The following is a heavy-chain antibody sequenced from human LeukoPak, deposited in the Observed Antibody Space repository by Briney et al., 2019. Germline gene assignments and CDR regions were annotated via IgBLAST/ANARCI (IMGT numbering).Heavy chain of an antibody. V-gene: IGHV3-48*03. CDR3: ARERSSNTWGSFDY. CDR1: GFTFSSYE. CDR2: ISTRSSDTTT. D-gene: IGHD6-13*01. Sequence: GGPLRLSCTASGFTFSSYEMNWVRQAPGKGLEWVSYISTRSSDTTTYYADSVKGRFTISRDNAKNSLYLQMNSLRAEDTAVYYCARERSSNTWGSFDYWGQGTLVTVSS. J-gene: IGHJ4*02.